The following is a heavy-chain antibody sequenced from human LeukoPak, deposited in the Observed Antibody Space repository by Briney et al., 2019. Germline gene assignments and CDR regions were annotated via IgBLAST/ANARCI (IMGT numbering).Heavy chain of an antibody. V-gene: IGHV3-48*02. CDR2: ISGTGSTI. Sequence: PGGSLRLSCAASGFTFTSYSMNWVRQAPGKGREGVSYISGTGSTIYYADSVKGRFTISRDNAKNSLYLQMNSLRDEDTAVYYCARDQYGDYANDYWGQGTLVTVSS. J-gene: IGHJ4*02. CDR3: ARDQYGDYANDY. D-gene: IGHD4-17*01. CDR1: GFTFTSYS.